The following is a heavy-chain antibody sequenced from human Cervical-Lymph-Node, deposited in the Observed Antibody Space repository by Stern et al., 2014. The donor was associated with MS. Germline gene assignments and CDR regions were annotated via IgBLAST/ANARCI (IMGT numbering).Heavy chain of an antibody. CDR3: ARDREGRSCGGDGCYSVNWFGP. Sequence: MQLVESGGGLVRPGGSLRLSCAASGFTFSYYYMSWIRQAPGKGLEWISYIGSSGGPIHYSGSVKGRFTISRDNAKNSLYLQLNSLTAEDTAVYYCARDREGRSCGGDGCYSVNWFGPWGQGTLVTVSS. CDR1: GFTFSYYY. D-gene: IGHD2-21*01. V-gene: IGHV3-11*01. J-gene: IGHJ5*01. CDR2: IGSSGGPI.